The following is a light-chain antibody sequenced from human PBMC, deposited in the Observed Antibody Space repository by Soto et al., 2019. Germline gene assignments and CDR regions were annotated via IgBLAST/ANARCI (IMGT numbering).Light chain of an antibody. V-gene: IGLV1-51*01. CDR1: SSNIGNNY. CDR3: GTWDSSLRDVV. CDR2: DNN. Sequence: QSVLTQPPSVSAAPGQKVTISCSGSSSNIGNNYVSWYQQLPGTAPKLLIYDNNKRPSGIPDRFSGSKSGTSATLGITGLQTGDDVDYYCGTWDSSLRDVVFGGGTKVTVL. J-gene: IGLJ2*01.